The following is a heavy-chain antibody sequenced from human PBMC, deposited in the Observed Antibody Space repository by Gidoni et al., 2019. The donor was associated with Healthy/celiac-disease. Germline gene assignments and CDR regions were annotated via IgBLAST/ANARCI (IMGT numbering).Heavy chain of an antibody. J-gene: IGHJ5*02. V-gene: IGHV3-33*08. CDR1: GFPFSSYG. D-gene: IGHD6-19*01. CDR3: ARDYSSGVGWFDP. CDR2: IWYDGSNK. Sequence: QVQLVESGGGVVQPGRSLRLSCAASGFPFSSYGMHWVRQAPGKGLEWVAVIWYDGSNKYYADSVKGRFTISRDNSKNTLYLQMNSLRAEDTAVYYCARDYSSGVGWFDPWGQGTLVTVSS.